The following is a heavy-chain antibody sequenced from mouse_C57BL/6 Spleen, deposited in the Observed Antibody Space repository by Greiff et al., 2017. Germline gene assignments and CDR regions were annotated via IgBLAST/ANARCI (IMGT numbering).Heavy chain of an antibody. V-gene: IGHV1-81*01. CDR3: ARSIDSSGYWGFDY. J-gene: IGHJ2*01. CDR1: GYTFTSYG. CDR2: IYPRSGNT. Sequence: QVQLQQSGAELARPGASVKLSCKASGYTFTSYGISWVKQRPGQGLEWIGEIYPRSGNTYYNEKFKGKATLTADKSSSTAYMELRRLTSADSAVYFCARSIDSSGYWGFDYWGQGTTLTVSS. D-gene: IGHD3-2*02.